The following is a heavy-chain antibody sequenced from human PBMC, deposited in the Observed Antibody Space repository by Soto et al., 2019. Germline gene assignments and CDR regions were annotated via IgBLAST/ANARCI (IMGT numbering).Heavy chain of an antibody. CDR3: ARGIKGYYGVDV. CDR2: INSDGSIT. D-gene: IGHD1-20*01. V-gene: IGHV3-74*01. CDR1: GFTFSSFW. J-gene: IGHJ6*02. Sequence: EVQLVESGGDLVQPGGSLRVSCAVSGFTFSSFWMHWVRQDPGKGLVWVSRINSDGSITNCADSVKGRFTISRDNAKNTVYLQMNSLRAEDSAVYYCARGIKGYYGVDVWGQGTTVTVSS.